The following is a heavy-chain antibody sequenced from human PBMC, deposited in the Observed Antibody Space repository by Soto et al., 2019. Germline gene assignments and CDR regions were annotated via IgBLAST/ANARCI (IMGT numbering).Heavy chain of an antibody. CDR1: GFTLSGYA. CDR3: ARGGRGYEFDY. D-gene: IGHD5-12*01. J-gene: IGHJ4*02. V-gene: IGHV3-30*14. Sequence: GGSLRLSCVASGFTLSGYAMHWVRQAPGKGLEWVAVISYDGSNKYYADSVKGRFTISRDNSKNTLYLQMDSLRAEDMAVYYCARGGRGYEFDYWGQGTLVTVSS. CDR2: ISYDGSNK.